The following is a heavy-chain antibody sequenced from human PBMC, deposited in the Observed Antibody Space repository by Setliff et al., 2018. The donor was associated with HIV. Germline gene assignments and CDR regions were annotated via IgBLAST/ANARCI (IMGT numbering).Heavy chain of an antibody. V-gene: IGHV3-48*01. D-gene: IGHD3-9*01. CDR3: VRDRDWAFDY. Sequence: GGSLRLSCAASGFSFSGYSMNWVRQAPGRGLEWLSYISSSSSTIYYADSMEGRFTISKDDAKNSLYLQMDSLRAEDTAVYYCVRDRDWAFDYWGQGILVTVSS. CDR1: GFSFSGYS. CDR2: ISSSSSTI. J-gene: IGHJ4*02.